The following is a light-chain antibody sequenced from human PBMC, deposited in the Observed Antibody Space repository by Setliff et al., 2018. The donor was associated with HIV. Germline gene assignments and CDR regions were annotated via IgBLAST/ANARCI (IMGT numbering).Light chain of an antibody. V-gene: IGLV2-14*01. J-gene: IGLJ1*01. CDR1: SSDVGASNY. Sequence: QSVLTQPASVSGSPGQSITISCTGTSSDVGASNYVSWYRQHPAKAPKLMIYEVSNRPSGVSNRFSGSKSGNTAALTIAGLQAEDEADYYCSSYTSSSTYVFGTGTKVTVL. CDR3: SSYTSSSTYV. CDR2: EVS.